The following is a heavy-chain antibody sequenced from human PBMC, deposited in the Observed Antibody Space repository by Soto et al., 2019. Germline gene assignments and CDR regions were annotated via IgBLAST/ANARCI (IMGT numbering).Heavy chain of an antibody. J-gene: IGHJ3*02. Sequence: SEPLSLTFTVSGRSTSKHYWSWLRQPPGNGLEWIGYIYYSGSTNYNPSLKSRVTISVDTSKNQFSLKLSSVTAADTAVYYCARRGYSYGHDAFDIWGQGTMVT. V-gene: IGHV4-59*08. CDR3: ARRGYSYGHDAFDI. CDR2: IYYSGST. D-gene: IGHD5-18*01. CDR1: GRSTSKHY.